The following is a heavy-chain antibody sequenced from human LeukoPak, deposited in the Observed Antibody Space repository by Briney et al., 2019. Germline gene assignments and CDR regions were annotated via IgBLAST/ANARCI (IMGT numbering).Heavy chain of an antibody. Sequence: SVKVPCKASGGTFRSYATSWVRQAPGQGREWMGGIIPIFGTANYAQQSQARVPTPTDESPRTAYMEVGAVRSEDPAGSSVARPRYGSGSAAHWFYPGGQGTLVTVSS. CDR2: IIPIFGTA. V-gene: IGHV1-69*05. CDR1: GGTFRSYA. J-gene: IGHJ5*02. D-gene: IGHD3-10*01. CDR3: ARPRYGSGSAAHWFYP.